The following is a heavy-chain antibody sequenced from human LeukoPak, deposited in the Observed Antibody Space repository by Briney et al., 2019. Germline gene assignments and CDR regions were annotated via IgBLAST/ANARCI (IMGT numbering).Heavy chain of an antibody. V-gene: IGHV1-18*01. Sequence: ASVKVSCKASGYTFISYGISWVRQAAGQGLEWMGWISAYNGNKHYAQNLQGRVIMTIDTYTSTAYMELRSLSSDDTAVYYCARDLYSRRMDYYGSGSYLAYWAQGTLVTVFS. CDR2: ISAYNGNK. J-gene: IGHJ4*02. CDR3: ARDLYSRRMDYYGSGSYLAY. CDR1: GYTFISYG. D-gene: IGHD3-10*01.